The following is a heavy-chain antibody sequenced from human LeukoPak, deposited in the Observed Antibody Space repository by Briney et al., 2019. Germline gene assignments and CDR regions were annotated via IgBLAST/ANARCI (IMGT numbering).Heavy chain of an antibody. CDR1: GFTLTTYN. CDR2: IKQEGSET. CDR3: ARGDPDISFGVAGEAFDI. V-gene: IGHV3-7*01. J-gene: IGHJ3*02. D-gene: IGHD3-3*01. Sequence: RGSLRLSCAGSGFTLTTYNMNWVRQAPGKGLEWVGNIKQEGSETNYVDSVKGRFTISRDNAKKSLYLQMNSLRAEDTAVYYCARGDPDISFGVAGEAFDIWGQGTMVTVSS.